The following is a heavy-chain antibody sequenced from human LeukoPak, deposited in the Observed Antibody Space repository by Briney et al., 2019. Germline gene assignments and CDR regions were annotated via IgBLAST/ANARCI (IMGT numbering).Heavy chain of an antibody. CDR3: SSSGSRWDYFDY. V-gene: IGHV3-15*01. D-gene: IGHD6-13*01. Sequence: GGSLRLSCAASGFTVSSNYMTWVRQAPGKGLEWVGRIKTKSDGGATDYATPVKGRFTISRDDSINTLYLQMNSLKTEDTAVYYCSSSGSRWDYFDYWGQGALVTVSS. CDR2: IKTKSDGGAT. J-gene: IGHJ4*02. CDR1: GFTVSSNY.